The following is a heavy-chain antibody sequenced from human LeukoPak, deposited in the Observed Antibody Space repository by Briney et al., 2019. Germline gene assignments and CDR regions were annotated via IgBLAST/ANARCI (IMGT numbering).Heavy chain of an antibody. Sequence: ASVKVSCKASGYTFTSYYMHWVRQAPGQGLEWMGIINPSGGSTSYAQKLQGRVTMTTDTSTSTAYMELRSLRSDDTAVYYCARGNTYYYDSRYYFDYWGQGTLVTVSS. V-gene: IGHV1-46*01. CDR1: GYTFTSYY. CDR2: INPSGGST. J-gene: IGHJ4*02. CDR3: ARGNTYYYDSRYYFDY. D-gene: IGHD3-22*01.